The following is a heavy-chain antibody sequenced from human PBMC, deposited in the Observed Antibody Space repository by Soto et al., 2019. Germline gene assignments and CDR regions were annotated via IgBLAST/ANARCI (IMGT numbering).Heavy chain of an antibody. CDR1: GYTFSTHT. J-gene: IGHJ5*01. CDR2: INADNGNT. CDR3: ARSQIFLRHLPGRNCLDS. D-gene: IGHD3-9*01. V-gene: IGHV1-3*01. Sequence: ASVKVSCKASGYTFSTHTIHWVRQAPGQRLEWMGWINADNGNTKYSEKFQGRVTITRDTSASTAYMELSSLKSEDTAVYYCARSQIFLRHLPGRNCLDSWRQRTLVTVSS.